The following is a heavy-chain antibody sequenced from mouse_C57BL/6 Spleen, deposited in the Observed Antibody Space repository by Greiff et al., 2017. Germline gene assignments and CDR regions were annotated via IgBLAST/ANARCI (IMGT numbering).Heavy chain of an antibody. Sequence: EVQLQQSGPELVKPGASVKISCKASGYTFTDYYMNWVKQSHGKSLEWIGDINPNNGGTSYNQKFKGKATLTVDKSSSTAYMELRSLTSEDSAVYYCARDDTTGVYFDYWGQGTTLTVSS. CDR1: GYTFTDYY. D-gene: IGHD1-1*01. CDR2: INPNNGGT. J-gene: IGHJ2*01. V-gene: IGHV1-26*01. CDR3: ARDDTTGVYFDY.